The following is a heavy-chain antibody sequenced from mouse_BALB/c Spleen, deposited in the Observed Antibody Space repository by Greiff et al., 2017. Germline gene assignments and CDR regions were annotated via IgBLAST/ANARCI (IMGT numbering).Heavy chain of an antibody. J-gene: IGHJ4*01. Sequence: DVKLVESGGGLVKPGGSLKLSCAASGFTFCSYTMAWVRQTPVKRLEWVATISSGGSYTYYPDSVKGRFTISSDNAKNNLYLQMSSLKSEDTAMYYCARGGHWDAMGYWGQGTSVTVSS. D-gene: IGHD4-1*01. CDR3: ARGGHWDAMGY. CDR1: GFTFCSYT. V-gene: IGHV5-6-4*01. CDR2: ISSGGSYT.